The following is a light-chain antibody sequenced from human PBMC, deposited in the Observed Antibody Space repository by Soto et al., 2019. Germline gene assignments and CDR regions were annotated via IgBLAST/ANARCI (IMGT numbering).Light chain of an antibody. V-gene: IGKV3-11*01. Sequence: EGGLTKSKATLSLSPGEGVTLSCRASHCIYTSLAWYQQRPGQAPRLLIHDASDRATGIPARFSGSGSGTDFTLTISSLEPEDFAVYYCQVRSDLSLITFG. CDR1: HCIYTS. J-gene: IGKJ5*01. CDR2: DAS. CDR3: QVRSDLSLIT.